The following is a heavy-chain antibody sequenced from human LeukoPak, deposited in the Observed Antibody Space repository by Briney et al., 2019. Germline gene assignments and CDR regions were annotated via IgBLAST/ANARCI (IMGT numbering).Heavy chain of an antibody. V-gene: IGHV3-43*02. J-gene: IGHJ2*01. D-gene: IGHD7-27*01. CDR1: GFXFADYA. CDR2: TSGDGGTT. Sequence: PGGSLRLSCAASGFXFADYAIHWVRQGPGGGLEWVSLTSGDGGTTYYADSVKGRFTISRDNSKNSLFLQMNSLRTEDTALYYCAKDMVWGWYFDLWGRGTLVTVSS. CDR3: AKDMVWGWYFDL.